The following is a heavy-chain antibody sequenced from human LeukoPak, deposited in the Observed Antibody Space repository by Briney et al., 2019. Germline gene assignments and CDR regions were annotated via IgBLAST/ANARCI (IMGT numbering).Heavy chain of an antibody. CDR1: GGSISSYY. D-gene: IGHD3-10*01. J-gene: IGHJ6*02. Sequence: SETLSLTCTVSGGSISSYYWSWIRQPAGMGLEWIGRIYTSESTKYNPSLKSRVTMSVDKSKNQFSLKLSSVTAADTAVYYCARGGQYGSGSYYTYYYYGMDVWGQGTTVTVSS. V-gene: IGHV4-4*07. CDR2: IYTSEST. CDR3: ARGGQYGSGSYYTYYYYGMDV.